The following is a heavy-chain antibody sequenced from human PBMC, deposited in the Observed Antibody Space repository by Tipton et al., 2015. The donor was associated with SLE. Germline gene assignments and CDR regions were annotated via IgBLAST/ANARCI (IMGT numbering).Heavy chain of an antibody. CDR1: GGSISSYY. CDR3: ARHRGYSIGAEFDY. Sequence: TLSLTCTVSGGSISSYYWSWVRQPPGRGLEWVGYIYFTGSANYNPSLKSRVTISIDTSKNQFSLNLGSVTAADTAVYYCARHRGYSIGAEFDYWGQGTLVTVSS. D-gene: IGHD5-18*01. V-gene: IGHV4-59*01. J-gene: IGHJ4*02. CDR2: IYFTGSA.